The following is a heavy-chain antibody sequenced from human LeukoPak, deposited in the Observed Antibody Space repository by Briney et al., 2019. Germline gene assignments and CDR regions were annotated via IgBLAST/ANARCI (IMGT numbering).Heavy chain of an antibody. Sequence: SETLSLTCAVYGGSFSGYYWSWIRQPPGKGLEWIGEINHSGSTNYNPSLKSRVTISVDTSKNQFSLKLSSVTAADTAVYYCARGAVLVGATHTYFDYWGQGTLVTVSS. CDR2: INHSGST. CDR3: ARGAVLVGATHTYFDY. V-gene: IGHV4-34*01. CDR1: GGSFSGYY. D-gene: IGHD1-26*01. J-gene: IGHJ4*02.